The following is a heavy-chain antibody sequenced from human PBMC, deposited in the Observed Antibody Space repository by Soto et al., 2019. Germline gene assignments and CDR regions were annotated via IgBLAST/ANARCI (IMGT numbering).Heavy chain of an antibody. CDR3: AGGLRYFDWFLDY. D-gene: IGHD3-9*01. V-gene: IGHV4-59*01. J-gene: IGHJ4*02. Sequence: PSETLSLTCTVSGGSISSYYWSWIRQPPGKGLEWIGYIYYSGSTNYNPSLKSRVTISVDTSKNQFSLKLSSVTAADTAVYYCAGGLRYFDWFLDYWGQGTLVTVSS. CDR1: GGSISSYY. CDR2: IYYSGST.